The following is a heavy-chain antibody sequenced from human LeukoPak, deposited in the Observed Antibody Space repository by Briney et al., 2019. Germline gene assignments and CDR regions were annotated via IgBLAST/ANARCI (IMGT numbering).Heavy chain of an antibody. CDR2: INPSGGST. D-gene: IGHD3-10*01. J-gene: IGHJ4*02. CDR3: ARDDNYGSGQPDD. V-gene: IGHV1-46*01. CDR1: GYTFTSYY. Sequence: ASVKVSCKASGYTFTSYYMHWVRRAPGQGLEWMGIINPSGGSTSYAQKFQGRVTMTTDTSTSTVYMELRSLRSDDTAVYYCARDDNYGSGQPDDWGQGTLVTVSS.